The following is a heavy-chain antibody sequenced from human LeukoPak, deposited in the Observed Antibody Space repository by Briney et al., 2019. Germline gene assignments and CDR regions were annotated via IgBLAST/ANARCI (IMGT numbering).Heavy chain of an antibody. CDR1: GGSISSSSYY. Sequence: SETLSLTCTVSGGSISSSSYYWGWIRQPPGKGLEWIGSIYYSGSTYYNPSLKSRVTISVDTSKNQFSLKLSPVTAADTAVYYCARSERERIVLVVYAYFDYWGQGTLVTVSS. CDR3: ARSERERIVLVVYAYFDY. J-gene: IGHJ4*02. V-gene: IGHV4-39*01. D-gene: IGHD2-8*02. CDR2: IYYSGST.